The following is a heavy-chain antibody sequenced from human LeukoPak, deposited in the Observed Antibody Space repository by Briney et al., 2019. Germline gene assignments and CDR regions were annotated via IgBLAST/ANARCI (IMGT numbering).Heavy chain of an antibody. CDR3: ARGSSSWDYFDY. D-gene: IGHD6-13*01. CDR1: GFTFSSYA. Sequence: GGSLRLSCATSGFTFSSYAMSWVRQAPGKGLEWVSAISGSGGSTYYADSVKGRFTISRDNAKNSLYLQMNSLRDEDTAVYFCARGSSSWDYFDYWGQGTLVTVSS. V-gene: IGHV3-23*01. CDR2: ISGSGGST. J-gene: IGHJ4*02.